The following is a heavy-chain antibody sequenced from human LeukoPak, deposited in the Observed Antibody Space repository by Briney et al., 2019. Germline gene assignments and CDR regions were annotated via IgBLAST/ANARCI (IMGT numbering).Heavy chain of an antibody. CDR3: ARDARITIFGVVIISPFDY. V-gene: IGHV3-20*04. D-gene: IGHD3-3*01. Sequence: GGCLSLSCAASGFTFKEFGMNWVRQAPGQGLQWVFGMNGTGGSIGYADSVKYRFTISRENAKNSLYLQMNSLRAEDTASYYCARDARITIFGVVIISPFDYWGQGNLVTVSS. CDR1: GFTFKEFG. J-gene: IGHJ4*02. CDR2: MNGTGGSI.